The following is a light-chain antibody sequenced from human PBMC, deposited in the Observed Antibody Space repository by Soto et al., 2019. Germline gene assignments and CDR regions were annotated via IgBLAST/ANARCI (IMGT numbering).Light chain of an antibody. V-gene: IGLV3-25*02. J-gene: IGLJ3*02. CDR2: KDS. Sequence: SYELTQPPSVSVSPGQTARITCSGDALPKQYANWYQQKPGQAPLLVIYKDSERPSGIPERFSGSSSGTTVTLTISGVQAEDEADYYCQSADSSALYRVFGGGTKVTVL. CDR1: ALPKQY. CDR3: QSADSSALYRV.